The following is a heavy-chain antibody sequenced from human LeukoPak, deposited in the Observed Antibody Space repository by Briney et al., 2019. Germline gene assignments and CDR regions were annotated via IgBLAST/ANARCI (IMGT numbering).Heavy chain of an antibody. V-gene: IGHV1-2*06. D-gene: IGHD6-6*01. CDR1: GYSFTAYY. J-gene: IGHJ4*02. Sequence: ASVKVSCKASGYSFTAYYMHWVRQAPGQGLEWMGRINPNSGGANYAQKFQGRVTITRNTSISTAYMELSSLRSEDTAVYYCARGLPFRSSSSVIDYWGQGTLVTVSS. CDR3: ARGLPFRSSSSVIDY. CDR2: INPNSGGA.